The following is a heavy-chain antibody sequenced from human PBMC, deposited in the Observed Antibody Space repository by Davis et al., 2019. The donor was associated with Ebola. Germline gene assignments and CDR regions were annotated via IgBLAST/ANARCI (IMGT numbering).Heavy chain of an antibody. D-gene: IGHD3-9*01. CDR1: GFTFRSYA. CDR2: ISYDGSNT. Sequence: GESLKISCAASGFTFRSYAMHWVRQAPGKGLEWVALISYDGSNTYYADSVKGRFTISRDNSKNTLYLQMNSLRAEDTAVYYCAADYDILTGYYKTFDYWGQGTLVTVSS. CDR3: AADYDILTGYYKTFDY. J-gene: IGHJ4*02. V-gene: IGHV3-30*04.